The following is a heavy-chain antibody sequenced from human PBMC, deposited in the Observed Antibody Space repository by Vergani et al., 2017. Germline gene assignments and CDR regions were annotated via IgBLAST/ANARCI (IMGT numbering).Heavy chain of an antibody. CDR3: TKAGQYDSDNFHDS. J-gene: IGHJ1*01. V-gene: IGHV3-30*02. CDR2: IRYDGTKR. Sequence: VQLLESGGGVVQPGGSLRLSCIASGFTFRICGMHWVRQAPGKGLEWVAFIRYDGTKRFYGDSVKGRFTISRDNSQTTVFLQMNSLRADDSAVYYCTKAGQYDSDNFHDSWGQGALVTVAS. CDR1: GFTFRICG. D-gene: IGHD3-22*01.